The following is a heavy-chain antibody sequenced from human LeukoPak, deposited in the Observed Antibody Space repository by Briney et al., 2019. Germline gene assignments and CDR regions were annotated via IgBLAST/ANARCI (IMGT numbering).Heavy chain of an antibody. J-gene: IGHJ6*02. CDR1: GGSISSYY. CDR3: ARDRNLITVTERQADRRARVEDV. CDR2: IYTSGST. V-gene: IGHV4-4*07. D-gene: IGHD4-17*01. Sequence: SETLSLTCTVSGGSISSYYWSWIRQPAGKGLEWIGRIYTSGSTNYNPSLKSRVTMSVYTSKNQFSLKLSSVTAADTAVYYCARDRNLITVTERQADRRARVEDVWGQGTTVTVSS.